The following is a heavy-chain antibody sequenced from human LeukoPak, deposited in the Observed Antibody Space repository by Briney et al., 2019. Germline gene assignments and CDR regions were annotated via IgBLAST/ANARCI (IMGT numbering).Heavy chain of an antibody. V-gene: IGHV3-48*04. CDR2: ITSSSSTI. CDR1: GFTFSDYS. Sequence: GGSLRLSCAASGFTFSDYSMNWVRQAPGKGLEWVSYITSSSSTIYYADSVKGRFTISRDNAKNSLYLQMNSLRAEDTAVYYCARQRAGHAFDIWGQGTVVTVSS. J-gene: IGHJ3*02. CDR3: ARQRAGHAFDI.